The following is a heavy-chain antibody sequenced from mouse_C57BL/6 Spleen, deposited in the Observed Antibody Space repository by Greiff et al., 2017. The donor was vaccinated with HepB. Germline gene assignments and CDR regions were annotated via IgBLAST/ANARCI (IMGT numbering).Heavy chain of an antibody. CDR2: IDPSVSYT. CDR3: ARRGYDYDGGRPDY. Sequence: QVQLKESGAELVKPGASLKLSCKASGSPFPSSWMQWVKQRPGQGLEGIGKIDPSVSYTNYNQKFKGKATLTVDTSSSTAYMQLSSLTSEDSAVYYCARRGYDYDGGRPDYWGQGTTLTVSS. V-gene: IGHV1-50*01. CDR1: GSPFPSSW. J-gene: IGHJ2*01. D-gene: IGHD2-4*01.